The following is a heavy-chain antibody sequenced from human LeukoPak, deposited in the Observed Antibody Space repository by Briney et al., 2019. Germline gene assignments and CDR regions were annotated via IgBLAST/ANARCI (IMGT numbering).Heavy chain of an antibody. CDR1: GGSISSSSYY. V-gene: IGHV4-39*07. Sequence: SETLSLTCTVSGGSISSSSYYWGWIRQTPGKGLDWIGNIYYSKNTYYNPSLKSRVTISVDTSKNQFSLKLSFVTAADTALYFCARSSYSWNDAFDIWGQGTIVTVSS. J-gene: IGHJ3*02. CDR2: IYYSKNT. CDR3: ARSSYSWNDAFDI. D-gene: IGHD1-20*01.